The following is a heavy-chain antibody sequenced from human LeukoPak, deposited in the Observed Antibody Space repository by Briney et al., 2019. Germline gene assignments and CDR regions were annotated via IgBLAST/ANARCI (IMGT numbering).Heavy chain of an antibody. CDR1: GYTFTDYD. V-gene: IGHV1-8*01. J-gene: IGHJ1*01. CDR2: MNPNSGNT. D-gene: IGHD3-3*01. CDR3: ARAWSDSWRQTEYFQL. Sequence: GASVKVSCKASGYTFTDYDINWVRQATGQGLEWMGRMNPNSGNTGYAQKFQGRVTMTGNTSINTAYMELNSLSSEDTAVYYCARAWSDSWRQTEYFQLWGQGTLVTVSS.